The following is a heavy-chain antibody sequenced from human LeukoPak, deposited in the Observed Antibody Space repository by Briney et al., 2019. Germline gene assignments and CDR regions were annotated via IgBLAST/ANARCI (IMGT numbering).Heavy chain of an antibody. CDR1: GLTFSSFS. D-gene: IGHD3-22*01. V-gene: IGHV3-48*01. CDR3: AKVVVITTFDAFDI. J-gene: IGHJ3*02. Sequence: GGSLRLSCAASGLTFSSFSMNWVRQAPGQGLEWISFISRSSSTIYYADSVKGRFTISRDNSKNTLYLQMNSLRAEDTAVYYCAKVVVITTFDAFDIWGQGTMVTVSS. CDR2: ISRSSSTI.